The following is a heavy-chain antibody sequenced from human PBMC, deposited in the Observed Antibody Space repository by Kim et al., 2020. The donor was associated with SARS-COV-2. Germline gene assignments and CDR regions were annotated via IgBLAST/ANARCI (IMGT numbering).Heavy chain of an antibody. V-gene: IGHV1-46*01. Sequence: YAQKFPGRVTMTRDTSTSTVYMELSSLRSEDTAVYYCARGAIGGYDQFDYWGQGTLVTVSS. J-gene: IGHJ4*02. CDR3: ARGAIGGYDQFDY. D-gene: IGHD5-12*01.